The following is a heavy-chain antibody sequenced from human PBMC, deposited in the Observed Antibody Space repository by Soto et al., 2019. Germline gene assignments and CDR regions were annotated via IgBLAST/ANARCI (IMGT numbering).Heavy chain of an antibody. V-gene: IGHV4-59*01. Sequence: QVQLQESGPGLVKPSETRSLTCSVSGGSISSYYCSWIRQPPGKGLECIGYCYYTGSSNNNTSLKIRVTSSIETSTNQFYLKLSGVTGADTAVYYCARGPKYDFWSGYLRGWGQGTLVNVSS. CDR3: ARGPKYDFWSGYLRG. D-gene: IGHD3-3*01. CDR1: GGSISSYY. J-gene: IGHJ4*02. CDR2: CYYTGSS.